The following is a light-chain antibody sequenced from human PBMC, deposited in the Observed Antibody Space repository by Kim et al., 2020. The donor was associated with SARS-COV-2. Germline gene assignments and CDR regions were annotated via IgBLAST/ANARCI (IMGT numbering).Light chain of an antibody. V-gene: IGKV1-9*01. CDR1: QGISSY. J-gene: IGKJ1*01. CDR3: QQLNSYPRT. CDR2: AAS. Sequence: DLQLTQSPSFLSASVGDRVTITCRASQGISSYLAWYQQKPGKAPKLLIYAASTLQSGVPSRFSGSGSGTEFTLTISSLQPEDFATYYCQQLNSYPRTFGQGTKVDIQ.